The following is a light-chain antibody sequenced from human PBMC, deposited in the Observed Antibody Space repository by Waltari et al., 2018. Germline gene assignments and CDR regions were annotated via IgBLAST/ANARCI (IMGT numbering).Light chain of an antibody. CDR2: DAS. CDR3: QQYESLPYT. J-gene: IGKJ2*01. CDR1: QDISNF. V-gene: IGKV1-33*01. Sequence: DIQMTQSPSPVSASVGDRVTITCQASQDISNFLSWYQHKAGKAPKLLIFDASKMQTGVPYKFGGGGSGTDFTFTIDSLQPEDVATYYCQQYESLPYTFGQGTKVEI.